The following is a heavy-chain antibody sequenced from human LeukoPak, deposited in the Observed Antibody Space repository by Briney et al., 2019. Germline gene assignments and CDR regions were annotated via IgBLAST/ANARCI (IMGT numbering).Heavy chain of an antibody. CDR2: INHSGST. Sequence: KSSETLSLTCAVYGGSFSGYYWSWIRQPPGKGLEWIGEINHSGSTNYNPSLKSRVTISVDTSKNQFSLKLSSVTAADTAVYYCAKEGFDSWGQGTLVTVSS. V-gene: IGHV4-34*01. J-gene: IGHJ4*02. CDR1: GGSFSGYY. CDR3: AKEGFDS.